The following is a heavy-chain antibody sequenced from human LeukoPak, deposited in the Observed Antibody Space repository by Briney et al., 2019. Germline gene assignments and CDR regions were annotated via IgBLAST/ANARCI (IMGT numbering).Heavy chain of an antibody. D-gene: IGHD2-2*01. CDR3: ARSGPYCSSTSCYRDIDY. Sequence: ASVKVSCKASGYTFTSYDINWVRQATGQGLEWMGWMNPNSGNTGYAQKFQGRVTMTRNTSISTAYMELSSLRSEDTAVYYCARSGPYCSSTSCYRDIDYWGQGTLVTVS. CDR1: GYTFTSYD. V-gene: IGHV1-8*01. J-gene: IGHJ4*02. CDR2: MNPNSGNT.